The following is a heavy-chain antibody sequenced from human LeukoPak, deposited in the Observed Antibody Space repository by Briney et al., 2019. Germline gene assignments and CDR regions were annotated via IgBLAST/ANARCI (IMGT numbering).Heavy chain of an antibody. D-gene: IGHD4-17*01. J-gene: IGHJ6*03. CDR1: GGSISSYY. Sequence: PSETLSLTCTVSGGSISSYYWSWIRQPAGKGLEWIGRIHTSGSTNYNPSLKSRVTISVDTSKNQFSLKLSSVTAADTAVYYCARTGDYNYYYYYMDVWGKGTTVTISS. CDR3: ARTGDYNYYYYYMDV. CDR2: IHTSGST. V-gene: IGHV4-4*07.